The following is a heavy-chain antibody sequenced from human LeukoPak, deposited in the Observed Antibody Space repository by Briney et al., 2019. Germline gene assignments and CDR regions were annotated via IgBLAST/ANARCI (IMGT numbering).Heavy chain of an antibody. CDR3: AKDLFDYVHY. Sequence: GGTLRLSCAASGFTFSSYGMSWVRQAPGKGLEWVSAISGSGGSTYYADSVKGRFTISRDNSKNTLYLQMNSLRAEDTAVYYCAKDLFDYVHYWGQGTLVTVSS. V-gene: IGHV3-23*01. CDR1: GFTFSSYG. J-gene: IGHJ4*02. CDR2: ISGSGGST. D-gene: IGHD3-9*01.